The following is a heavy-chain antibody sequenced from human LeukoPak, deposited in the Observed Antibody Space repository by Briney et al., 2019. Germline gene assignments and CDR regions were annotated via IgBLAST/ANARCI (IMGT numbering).Heavy chain of an antibody. CDR2: IDWDDDK. CDR3: ARTNSITGTNPFDY. D-gene: IGHD1-7*01. CDR1: GFSLSTSGMC. Sequence: ASGPTLVNPTQTLTLTCTFSGFSLSTSGMCVSWIRQPPGKALEWLARIDWDDDKYYRTSLKTRLTISKDTSKNQVVLTMTNMDPVDTATYYCARTNSITGTNPFDYWGQGTLVTVSS. V-gene: IGHV2-70*11. J-gene: IGHJ4*02.